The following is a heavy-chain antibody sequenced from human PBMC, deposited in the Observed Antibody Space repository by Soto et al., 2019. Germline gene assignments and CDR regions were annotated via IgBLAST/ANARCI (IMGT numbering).Heavy chain of an antibody. V-gene: IGHV4-59*01. J-gene: IGHJ6*02. CDR2: IYYSGST. Sequence: QVQLQESGPGLVKPSETLSLTCTVSGGSISNYYWSWIRQPPGKGLEWIGYIYYSGSTNYNPSLKSRLTRSVDTSKNQFSLKLSSVTAADTAVYYCAREGAGRAYYYYAMDVWGQGTTVTVSS. D-gene: IGHD1-26*01. CDR3: AREGAGRAYYYYAMDV. CDR1: GGSISNYY.